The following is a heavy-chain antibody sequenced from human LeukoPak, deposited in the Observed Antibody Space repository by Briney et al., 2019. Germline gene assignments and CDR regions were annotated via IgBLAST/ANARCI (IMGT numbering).Heavy chain of an antibody. J-gene: IGHJ3*02. V-gene: IGHV3-33*01. Sequence: RGSLRLSCAASGFTFSSYGMHWVRQAPGKGLEWVAVTWYDGSNKYYADSVKGRFTISRDNSKNTLYLQMNSLRAEDTAVYYCARNQDYGVYNSVGAFDIWGQGTMVTVSS. CDR3: ARNQDYGVYNSVGAFDI. CDR1: GFTFSSYG. CDR2: TWYDGSNK. D-gene: IGHD4-17*01.